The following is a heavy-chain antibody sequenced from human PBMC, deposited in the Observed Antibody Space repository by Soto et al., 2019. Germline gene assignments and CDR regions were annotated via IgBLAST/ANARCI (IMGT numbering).Heavy chain of an antibody. V-gene: IGHV3-23*01. CDR1: GFTFSSYA. Sequence: VGSLRLSCAASGFTFSSYAMSWVRQAPGKGLEWVSAISGSGGSTYYADSVKGRFTISRDNSKNTLYLQMNSLRAEDTAVYYCAKDRWSYDDIDTWGPGTMETVSS. CDR3: AKDRWSYDDIDT. J-gene: IGHJ3*02. CDR2: ISGSGGST. D-gene: IGHD2-15*01.